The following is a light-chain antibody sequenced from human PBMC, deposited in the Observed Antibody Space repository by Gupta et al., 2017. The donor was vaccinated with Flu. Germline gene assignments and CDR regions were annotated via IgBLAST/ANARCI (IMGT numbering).Light chain of an antibody. CDR1: SSDVGGSNN. V-gene: IGLV2-14*01. J-gene: IGLJ1*01. CDR3: SSYTSSNTLDV. Sequence: QPALTQPASVSGSPGQSITISCTGTSSDVGGSNNVSWYQQHPGKAPRLMIYEVSNRPSGVSDRFSGSKSGNTASLTISGLQAEDEAEFYCSSYTSSNTLDVFGTGTKVTVL. CDR2: EVS.